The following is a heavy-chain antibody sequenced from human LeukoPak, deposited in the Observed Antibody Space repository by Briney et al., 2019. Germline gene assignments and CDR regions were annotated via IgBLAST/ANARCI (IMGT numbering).Heavy chain of an antibody. J-gene: IGHJ4*02. Sequence: GGSLRLSCAASGFTFRDYYMSWIRQAPGKGLEWVSYIGSSGTTIYYADSVRGRFTISRDNAKNSLYLQMNSLRADDTAVYYCARFRDDDISYYFDYWGQGTLVTVSS. CDR1: GFTFRDYY. CDR2: IGSSGTTI. D-gene: IGHD3-9*01. CDR3: ARFRDDDISYYFDY. V-gene: IGHV3-11*04.